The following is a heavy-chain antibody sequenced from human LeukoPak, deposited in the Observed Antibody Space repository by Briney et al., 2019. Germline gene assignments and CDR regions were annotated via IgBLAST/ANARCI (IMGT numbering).Heavy chain of an antibody. CDR3: ARGGITIFGGIIYQDY. D-gene: IGHD3-3*01. V-gene: IGHV3-66*01. J-gene: IGHJ4*02. CDR1: EFSVGSNY. Sequence: GGSLRLSCAASEFSVGSNYMTWVRQAPGKGLEWVSLIYSGGSTYYADSVKGRFTISRDNSKNTLYLQMNSLRAEDTAFYYCARGGITIFGGIIYQDYWGQGTLVTVSS. CDR2: IYSGGST.